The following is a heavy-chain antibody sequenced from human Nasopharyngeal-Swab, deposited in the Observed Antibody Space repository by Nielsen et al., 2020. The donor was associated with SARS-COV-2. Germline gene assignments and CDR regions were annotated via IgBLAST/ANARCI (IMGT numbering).Heavy chain of an antibody. CDR3: ARVSYCSGGSCYSYYGMDV. J-gene: IGHJ6*02. D-gene: IGHD2-15*01. CDR1: GFTFSDYY. V-gene: IGHV3-11*04. Sequence: GESLKISCAASGFTFSDYYMTWIRQAPGKGLEWVSYISSSSSTIYYADSVKGRFTISRDNAKNSLYLQMNSLRDEDTAVYYCARVSYCSGGSCYSYYGMDVWGQGTTVTVSS. CDR2: ISSSSSTI.